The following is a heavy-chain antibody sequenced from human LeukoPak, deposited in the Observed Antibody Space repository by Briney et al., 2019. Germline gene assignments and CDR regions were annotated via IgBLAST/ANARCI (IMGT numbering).Heavy chain of an antibody. D-gene: IGHD6-13*01. CDR3: ARDYTVPRAAIVTES. CDR1: GFTFSSYW. J-gene: IGHJ5*02. Sequence: GGSLRLSCAASGFTFSSYWMHWVRQAPGKGLVWVSRINTDGSSTSYADSVKGRFTISRDNAKNSLYLQMNSLRAEDTAVYYCARDYTVPRAAIVTESWGQGTLVTVSS. V-gene: IGHV3-74*01. CDR2: INTDGSST.